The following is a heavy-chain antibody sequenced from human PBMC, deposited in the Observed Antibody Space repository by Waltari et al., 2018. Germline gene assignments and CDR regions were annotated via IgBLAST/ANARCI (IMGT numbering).Heavy chain of an antibody. CDR1: SSGDYY. J-gene: IGHJ4*02. Sequence: SSGDYYWSWIRQPPGKGLEWIGYIYYSGSTYYNPSLKSRVTISVDTSKNQFSLKLSSVTAADTAVYYCARAGDYYDSSGYFLFDYWGQGTLVTVSS. CDR2: IYYSGST. CDR3: ARAGDYYDSSGYFLFDY. V-gene: IGHV4-30-4*08. D-gene: IGHD3-22*01.